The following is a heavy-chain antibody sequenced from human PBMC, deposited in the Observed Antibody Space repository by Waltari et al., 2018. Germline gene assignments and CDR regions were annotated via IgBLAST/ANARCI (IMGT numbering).Heavy chain of an antibody. D-gene: IGHD2-15*01. Sequence: QVQLQQSGPELVKPSQTLSLTCDISGASSSSNVVAWNWIRQSPSRGLEWLGRTYYRSKWYNDYAVSVKSRITINPDTSKNQFSLQLNSVTPDDTALYYCARGRNSGFDYWGQGTLVTVSS. CDR2: TYYRSKWYN. CDR3: ARGRNSGFDY. J-gene: IGHJ4*02. V-gene: IGHV6-1*01. CDR1: GASSSSNVVA.